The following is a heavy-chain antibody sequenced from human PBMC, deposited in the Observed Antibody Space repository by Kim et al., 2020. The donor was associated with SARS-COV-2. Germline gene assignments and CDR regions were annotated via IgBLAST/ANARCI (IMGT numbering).Heavy chain of an antibody. CDR3: ARDHEAVADTWYYYGMDV. D-gene: IGHD6-19*01. CDR1: GYTFTTYS. Sequence: ASVKVSCKASGYTFTTYSIHWVRQAPGQRLEWMGWINGGNGNTKYSQNFQARVTITRDTSASTAYMELSSLRSEDTAVYYCARDHEAVADTWYYYGMDVWGQGTTVTVSS. V-gene: IGHV1-3*01. CDR2: INGGNGNT. J-gene: IGHJ6*02.